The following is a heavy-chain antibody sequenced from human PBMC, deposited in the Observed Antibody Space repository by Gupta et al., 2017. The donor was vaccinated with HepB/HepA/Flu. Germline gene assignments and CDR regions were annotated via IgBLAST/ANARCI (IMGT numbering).Heavy chain of an antibody. CDR2: ISYDGSNK. V-gene: IGHV3-30*18. J-gene: IGHJ4*02. CDR1: GFTFSSYG. D-gene: IGHD2-21*02. Sequence: QVQLLESGGGVVQPGRSLRLSCAASGFTFSSYGMPWVRQAPGKGLEWVAVISYDGSNKYYADSVKGRCTSSRDNSKNTLYLQRNSLRAEDTAVYYCAKDVGDFDCGGDCYSSYFDYGGQGTLVTVSS. CDR3: AKDVGDFDCGGDCYSSYFDY.